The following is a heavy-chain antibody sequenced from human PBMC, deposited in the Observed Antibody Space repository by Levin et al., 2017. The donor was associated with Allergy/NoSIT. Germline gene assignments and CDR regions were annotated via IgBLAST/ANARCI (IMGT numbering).Heavy chain of an antibody. CDR2: ISSTGSTI. D-gene: IGHD3-3*01. J-gene: IGHJ4*02. V-gene: IGHV3-48*03. CDR3: ARQLGNFWSGYNYFDF. CDR1: GFTFSSYE. Sequence: GESLKISCAASGFTFSSYEMNWVRRAPGKGLEWVSYISSTGSTIYSADSVKGRFTISRDNAKNSLYLHMNSLRAEDTAVYYCARQLGNFWSGYNYFDFWGQGTLVTVSS.